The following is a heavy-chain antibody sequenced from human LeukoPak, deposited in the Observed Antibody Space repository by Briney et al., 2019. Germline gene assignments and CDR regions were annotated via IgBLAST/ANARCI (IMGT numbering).Heavy chain of an antibody. Sequence: QPGGSLRLSCAASGSTFSSYGMHWVRQAPGKGLEWVAFIRYDGSNKYYADSVKGRFTISRDNSKNTLYLQMNSLRAEDTAVYYCAKGSGWELDYFDYWGQGTLVTVSS. CDR3: AKGSGWELDYFDY. V-gene: IGHV3-30*02. J-gene: IGHJ4*02. CDR2: IRYDGSNK. CDR1: GSTFSSYG. D-gene: IGHD1-26*01.